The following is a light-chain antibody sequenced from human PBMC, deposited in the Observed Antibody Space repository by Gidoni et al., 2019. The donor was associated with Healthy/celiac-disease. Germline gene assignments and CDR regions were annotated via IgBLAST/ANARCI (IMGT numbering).Light chain of an antibody. Sequence: ESQLTQSPSFLSASVGDRVTITCRASQGISSYLAWYQQKPGKAPKLLIYAASTLQSGVPSRFSGSGSGTEFTLTLSSLQPEDFATSYCQQLNSYPPFTFGPXTKVDIK. CDR1: QGISSY. V-gene: IGKV1-9*01. J-gene: IGKJ3*01. CDR2: AAS. CDR3: QQLNSYPPFT.